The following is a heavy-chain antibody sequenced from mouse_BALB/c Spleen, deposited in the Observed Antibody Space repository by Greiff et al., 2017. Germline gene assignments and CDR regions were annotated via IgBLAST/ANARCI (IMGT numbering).Heavy chain of an antibody. J-gene: IGHJ4*01. CDR2: ISTYYGDA. D-gene: IGHD1-1*01. CDR3: ARKYYGSSYEAMDY. CDR1: GYTFTDYA. V-gene: IGHV1S137*01. Sequence: VQLQQSGAELVRPGVSVKISCKGSGYTFTDYAMHWVKQSHAKSLEWIGVISTYYGDASYNQKFKGKATMTVDKSSSTAYMELARLTSEDSAIYYCARKYYGSSYEAMDYWGQGTSVTVSS.